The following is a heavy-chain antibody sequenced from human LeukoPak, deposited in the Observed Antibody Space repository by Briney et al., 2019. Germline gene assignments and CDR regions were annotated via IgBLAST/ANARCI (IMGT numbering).Heavy chain of an antibody. CDR1: GITLSNYG. D-gene: IGHD3-10*01. J-gene: IGHJ4*02. Sequence: GGSLRLSCAASGITLSNYGMSWVRLAPGKGLEWVAGLSGSGGGTNYADSVKGRFTISRDNAKNTLYLQMNSLRAEDTAVYFCAKRGVVIRVILVGFHKEAYYFDSWGQGALVTVSS. V-gene: IGHV3-23*01. CDR3: AKRGVVIRVILVGFHKEAYYFDS. CDR2: LSGSGGGT.